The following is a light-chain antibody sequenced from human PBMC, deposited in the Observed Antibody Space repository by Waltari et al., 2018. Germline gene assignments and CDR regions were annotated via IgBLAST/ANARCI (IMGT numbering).Light chain of an antibody. CDR2: AAS. CDR3: QQYYSFPYT. CDR1: QGISSS. V-gene: IGKV1D-8*01. Sequence: VISMTQSPSLVSASTGDRVTTNCRVGQGISSSLAWYRQKPGKAPDLLIYAASTLQSGDPSRFSDSESGTDFTLTISGLQSEDFATYYCQQYYSFPYTFGQGTRLEIK. J-gene: IGKJ2*01.